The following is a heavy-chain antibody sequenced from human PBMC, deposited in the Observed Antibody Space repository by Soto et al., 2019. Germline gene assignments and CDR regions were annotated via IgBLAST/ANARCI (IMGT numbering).Heavy chain of an antibody. Sequence: PGGSLRLSCAASKFTFSYYGMHWVRQAPGKGLEWVAVISYEGSNKYYADPVKGRFTISRDNSKNTLYLEMNSLRTEDTAVYYCAKPISISGVIIDAFDVWGQGTMVTVS. J-gene: IGHJ3*01. CDR3: AKPISISGVIIDAFDV. V-gene: IGHV3-30*18. CDR2: ISYEGSNK. CDR1: KFTFSYYG. D-gene: IGHD3-3*01.